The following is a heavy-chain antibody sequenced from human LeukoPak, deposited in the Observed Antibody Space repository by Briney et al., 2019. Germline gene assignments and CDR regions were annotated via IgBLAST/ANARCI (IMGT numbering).Heavy chain of an antibody. Sequence: ASVKVSCKASGYTFTSYGISWVRQAPGQGLEWMGWISAYNGNTKYAQNLQGRVTMTTDTSTSTAYMELRSLRSDDTAMYYCARSDYGGQVHIDYRGQGTLVTVSS. V-gene: IGHV1-18*01. CDR3: ARSDYGGQVHIDY. CDR2: ISAYNGNT. J-gene: IGHJ4*02. CDR1: GYTFTSYG. D-gene: IGHD3-16*01.